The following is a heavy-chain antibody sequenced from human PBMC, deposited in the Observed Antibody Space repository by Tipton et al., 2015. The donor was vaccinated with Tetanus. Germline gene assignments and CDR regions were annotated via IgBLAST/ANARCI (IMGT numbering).Heavy chain of an antibody. J-gene: IGHJ2*01. Sequence: GLVKPSETLSLTCTVSGDSVSDYYMSWIRQAPGKGLEWVSYISSSGSTIYYADSVKGRFTISRDNAKNSLSLQVNSLRAEDTAVYYCARVWGRGQLVTKPNWYFDLWGRGTLVTVSS. D-gene: IGHD6-6*01. CDR1: GDSVSDYY. V-gene: IGHV3-11*01. CDR3: ARVWGRGQLVTKPNWYFDL. CDR2: ISSSGSTI.